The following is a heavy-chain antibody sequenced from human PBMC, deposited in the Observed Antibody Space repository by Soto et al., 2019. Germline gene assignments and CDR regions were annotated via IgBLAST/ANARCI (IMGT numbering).Heavy chain of an antibody. V-gene: IGHV3-23*01. CDR1: GFTFGSYT. CDR3: AKAHDLLITYYITQT. J-gene: IGHJ5*02. D-gene: IGHD3-9*01. Sequence: EAQLLESGGGLVQPGGSLRLSCAASGFTFGSYTMTWLRQAPGKGLEWVSAISPTGGSTYYPDSVKGRFTISRDNSKNTLYLQMNSLRAEATARYHCAKAHDLLITYYITQTWGQGTLVTVSS. CDR2: ISPTGGST.